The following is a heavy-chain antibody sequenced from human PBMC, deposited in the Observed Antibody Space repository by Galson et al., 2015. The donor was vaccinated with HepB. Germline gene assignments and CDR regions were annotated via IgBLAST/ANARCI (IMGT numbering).Heavy chain of an antibody. J-gene: IGHJ3*02. Sequence: SLRLSCAASGFTFSSYAMSWVRQAPGKGLEWVSAISGSGGSTYYADSVKGRFTISRDNSKNTLYLQMNSLRAEDTAVYYCARDHYYDSRMGAFDIWGQGTMVTVSS. CDR1: GFTFSSYA. CDR2: ISGSGGST. CDR3: ARDHYYDSRMGAFDI. D-gene: IGHD3-22*01. V-gene: IGHV3-23*01.